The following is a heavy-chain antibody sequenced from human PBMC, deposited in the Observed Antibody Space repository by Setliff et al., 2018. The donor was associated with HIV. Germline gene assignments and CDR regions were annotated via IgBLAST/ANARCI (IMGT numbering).Heavy chain of an antibody. D-gene: IGHD1-1*01. J-gene: IGHJ3*01. CDR3: VRENDLLDGFDF. Sequence: SETLSLTCAVYGGSFSDYQWSWVRQSPGKGLEWIGQINYSGTTRYNPSLRSRVTMSIDTSKNQFSLQLNSVTPEDTGLYYCVRENDLLDGFDFWGQGTMVTVSS. CDR1: GGSFSDYQ. V-gene: IGHV4-34*01. CDR2: INYSGTT.